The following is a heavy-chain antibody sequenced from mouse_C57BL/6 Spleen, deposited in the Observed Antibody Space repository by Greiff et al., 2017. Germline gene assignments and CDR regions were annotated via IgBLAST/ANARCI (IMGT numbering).Heavy chain of an antibody. J-gene: IGHJ4*01. Sequence: VQLQQPGAELVRPGSSVKLSRKASGYTFTSYWMHWVKQRPIQGLEWIGNIDPSDSETHYNQKFKDKATLTVDKSSSTAYMQLSSLTSEDSAVYYCARGDASYAMDYWGQGTSVTVSS. CDR3: ARGDASYAMDY. D-gene: IGHD6-1*01. CDR2: IDPSDSET. CDR1: GYTFTSYW. V-gene: IGHV1-52*01.